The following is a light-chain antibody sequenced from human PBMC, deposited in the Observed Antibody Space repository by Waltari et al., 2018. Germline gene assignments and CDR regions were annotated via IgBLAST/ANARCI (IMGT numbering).Light chain of an antibody. CDR1: QRVGGYC. Sequence: EIVLTQSPGTLSLSPGDRATLSCRASQRVGGYCLAWYQHKPGQAPRLVIYGASNRAAGVPDRVSGSGSGTDFTLTISRLAPEDFAVYYCQQYGSSPPLTFGGGTKVEIK. CDR2: GAS. J-gene: IGKJ4*01. V-gene: IGKV3-20*01. CDR3: QQYGSSPPLT.